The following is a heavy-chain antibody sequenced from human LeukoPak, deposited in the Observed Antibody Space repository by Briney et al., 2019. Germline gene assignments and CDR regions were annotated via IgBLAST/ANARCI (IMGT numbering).Heavy chain of an antibody. Sequence: PGGSLRLSCAASGFTFSSYSMNWVRQAPGKGLEWVSSISSSSSYIYYADSVKGRFTISRDNAKNSLYLQMNSLRAEDTAVYYCAKEEWLYDAFDIWGQGTMVTVSS. V-gene: IGHV3-21*01. CDR3: AKEEWLYDAFDI. J-gene: IGHJ3*02. D-gene: IGHD3-3*01. CDR2: ISSSSSYI. CDR1: GFTFSSYS.